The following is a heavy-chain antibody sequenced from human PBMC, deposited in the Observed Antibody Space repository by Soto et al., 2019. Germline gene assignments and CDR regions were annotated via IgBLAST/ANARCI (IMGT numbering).Heavy chain of an antibody. V-gene: IGHV4-4*07. Sequence: PSETLSLTCTVSGGSVSSHYWSWIRQPAGKGLEWLGRLYNAERTSYNPSLKGRVTMSMDTSNNQFSLKLTSVTAADTAVYFCAREPLAHSYFDFWGQGTLVTV. J-gene: IGHJ4*02. CDR2: LYNAERT. CDR1: GGSVSSHY. CDR3: AREPLAHSYFDF.